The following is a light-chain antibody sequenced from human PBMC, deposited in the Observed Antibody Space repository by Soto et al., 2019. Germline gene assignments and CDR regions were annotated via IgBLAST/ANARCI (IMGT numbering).Light chain of an antibody. V-gene: IGKV3-11*01. CDR3: QQRSYPIT. CDR1: QSVSSY. CDR2: DAS. J-gene: IGKJ5*01. Sequence: EIVLTQSPATLSLSPGERATLSCRASQSVSSYLAWHQQKPGQAPRLLIYDASNRATGIPARFSGSGSGTDFTLTISSLEPEDFAVYYCQQRSYPITFGQGTRLEI.